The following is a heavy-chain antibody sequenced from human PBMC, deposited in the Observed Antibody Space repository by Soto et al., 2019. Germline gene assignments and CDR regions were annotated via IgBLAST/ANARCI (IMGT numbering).Heavy chain of an antibody. J-gene: IGHJ5*02. CDR2: IIPILGIA. CDR3: ARPGASGSYYWFDP. V-gene: IGHV1-69*10. Sequence: ASVKVSCKASGGTFSSYAISWVRQAPGQGLEWMGGIIPILGIANYAQKFQGRVTITADKSTSTAYMELSSLRSEDTAVYYCARPGASGSYYWFDPWGQGTLVTVSS. D-gene: IGHD1-26*01. CDR1: GGTFSSYA.